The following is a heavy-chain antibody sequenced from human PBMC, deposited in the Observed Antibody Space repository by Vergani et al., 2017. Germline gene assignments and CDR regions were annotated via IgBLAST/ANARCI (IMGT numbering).Heavy chain of an antibody. V-gene: IGHV3-23*01. J-gene: IGHJ3*01. CDR3: AKVCGSTSCPDGGGAFYV. Sequence: QLLESGGGLIQPGGSLRLSCAASGFTFNSYAMTWVRQAPGKGLEWVSGINNNGGSTYYADSVKGRCTISKDNSKNTLYLQMTDLRAQDTATYYCAKVCGSTSCPDGGGAFYVWGHGTMVTVSS. CDR2: INNNGGST. CDR1: GFTFNSYA. D-gene: IGHD2-2*01.